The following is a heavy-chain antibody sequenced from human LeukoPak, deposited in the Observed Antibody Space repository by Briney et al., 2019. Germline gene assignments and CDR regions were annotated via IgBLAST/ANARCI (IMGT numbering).Heavy chain of an antibody. J-gene: IGHJ4*02. CDR1: GXSISSSSYY. CDR3: ARHVGGSGSFKGLFDY. V-gene: IGHV4-39*01. D-gene: IGHD1-26*01. Sequence: PSETLSLTCTVSGXSISSSSYYWGWIRQPPGKGLEWIGTIYYSGSTNYNPALKSRVTILIDTSKNQFSLKLSSVTAADTAVYYCARHVGGSGSFKGLFDYWGQGTLVTVSS. CDR2: IYYSGST.